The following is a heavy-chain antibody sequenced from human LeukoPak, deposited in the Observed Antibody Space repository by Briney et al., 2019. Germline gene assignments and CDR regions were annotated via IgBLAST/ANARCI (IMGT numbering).Heavy chain of an antibody. Sequence: PGGSLRLSCAASGVTFSSYWMMWVRQAPGKGLEWVAGIKQDGSEKYYVDFVKGRFTISRDNAKNSLYLQMSSLRAEDTAVYYCVRVGYSDEGIDYWGQGTLVTVSS. J-gene: IGHJ4*02. V-gene: IGHV3-7*05. CDR2: IKQDGSEK. CDR3: VRVGYSDEGIDY. D-gene: IGHD4-17*01. CDR1: GVTFSSYW.